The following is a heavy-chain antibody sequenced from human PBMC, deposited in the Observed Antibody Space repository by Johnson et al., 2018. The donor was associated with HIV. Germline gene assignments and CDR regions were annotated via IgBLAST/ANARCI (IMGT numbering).Heavy chain of an antibody. Sequence: VQLVESGGGVVQPGRSLRLSCAASGFTFSNYAMHWVRQAPGKGLEYVSAISSNGGSTYYANSVTGRFTISRDNSKKTLFLQMGSLRAEDMAVYYCARGLSYYDSSGYWSVFDIWGQGTMVTVSS. V-gene: IGHV3-64*01. CDR3: ARGLSYYDSSGYWSVFDI. D-gene: IGHD3-22*01. CDR2: ISSNGGST. J-gene: IGHJ3*02. CDR1: GFTFSNYA.